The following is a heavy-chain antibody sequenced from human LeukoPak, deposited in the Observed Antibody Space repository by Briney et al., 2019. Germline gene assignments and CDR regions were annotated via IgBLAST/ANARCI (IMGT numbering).Heavy chain of an antibody. D-gene: IGHD5-18*01. CDR3: ARDRKGYRVTLDSDY. CDR2: ISAYNGNT. V-gene: IGHV1-18*01. Sequence: GASVKVSCKASGYTFTSYGISWVRQAPGQGLEWMGWISAYNGNTNYAQKLQGRVTMTTDTSTSTAYMELRSLRSDDTAVYYCARDRKGYRVTLDSDYWGQGTLVTVSS. J-gene: IGHJ4*02. CDR1: GYTFTSYG.